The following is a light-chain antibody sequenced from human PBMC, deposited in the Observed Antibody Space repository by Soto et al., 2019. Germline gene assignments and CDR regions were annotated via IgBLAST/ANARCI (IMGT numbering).Light chain of an antibody. CDR2: KDS. CDR3: QVWDSSTRV. V-gene: IGLV3-1*01. CDR1: RLGNKY. Sequence: SYELSQSPSVSVSPGQTASITCSGDRLGNKYVCWYQQKPGQSPVLVIYKDSKRPSGIPERFSGSNSGNTATLTISGTQAMDEADYYCQVWDSSTRVFGGGTQLTVL. J-gene: IGLJ3*02.